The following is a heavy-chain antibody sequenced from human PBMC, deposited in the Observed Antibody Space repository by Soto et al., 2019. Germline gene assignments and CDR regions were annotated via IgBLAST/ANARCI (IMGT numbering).Heavy chain of an antibody. CDR2: IYYSGST. J-gene: IGHJ6*02. CDR3: ARDGGNYYGSGSYYGAGRYYGMDV. V-gene: IGHV4-59*12. Sequence: SETLSLTCTVSGGSISSYYWSWIRQPPGKGLEWIGYIYYSGSTYYNPSLKSRVTISVDTSKNQFSLKLSSVTAADTAVYYCARDGGNYYGSGSYYGAGRYYGMDVWGQGTTVTVSS. CDR1: GGSISSYY. D-gene: IGHD3-10*01.